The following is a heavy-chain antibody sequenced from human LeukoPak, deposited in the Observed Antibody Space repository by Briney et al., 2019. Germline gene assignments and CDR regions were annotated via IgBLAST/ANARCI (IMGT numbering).Heavy chain of an antibody. V-gene: IGHV3-23*01. CDR3: AKDWRHSSSLVFDY. D-gene: IGHD6-6*01. Sequence: GGSLRLSCSASGFTFSGYAMSWVRQAPGKGLEWVSAISGSGGSTYYADSVKGRFTISRDNSKNTLYLQMNSLRAEDTAVYYCAKDWRHSSSLVFDYWGQGTLVTVSS. CDR2: ISGSGGST. J-gene: IGHJ4*02. CDR1: GFTFSGYA.